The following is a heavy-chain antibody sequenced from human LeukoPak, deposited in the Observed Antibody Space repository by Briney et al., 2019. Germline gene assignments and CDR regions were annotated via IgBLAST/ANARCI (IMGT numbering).Heavy chain of an antibody. Sequence: GGSLRLSCVASGFTFSSYGMHWARQAPGKGLGGLVFSNGNAKYYTDSVRGRFTITRDNSKNTLYLQMNSLRPDDTAVYYCARPISFTNSYYYYYMDVWGRGTTVIVS. CDR1: GFTFSSYG. CDR2: SNGNAK. CDR3: ARPISFTNSYYYYYMDV. V-gene: IGHV3-30*02. J-gene: IGHJ6*03. D-gene: IGHD2-21*01.